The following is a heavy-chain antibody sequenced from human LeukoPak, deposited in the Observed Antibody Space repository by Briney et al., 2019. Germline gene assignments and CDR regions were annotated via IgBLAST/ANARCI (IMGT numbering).Heavy chain of an antibody. CDR1: GGSISYYY. CDR3: ARDPIGGYSYYMDV. Sequence: KASETLSLTCTVSGGSISYYYWNWIRQPAGKGLEWIGRIYTSGSTNYNPSLKSRVTMSVDTSKNQFSLKLSSVTAADTAVYYCARDPIGGYSYYMDVRGKGTTVTISS. V-gene: IGHV4-4*07. D-gene: IGHD5-18*01. J-gene: IGHJ6*03. CDR2: IYTSGST.